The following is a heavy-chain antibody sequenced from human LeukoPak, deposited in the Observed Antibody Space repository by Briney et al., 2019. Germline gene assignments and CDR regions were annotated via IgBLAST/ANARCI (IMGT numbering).Heavy chain of an antibody. Sequence: GTSLRLSCVASGFSFRNHGMHWVRQAPGKGLEWVSVIASDGGAKFYADSVKGRFTLSRDNSKNMFFLQMNFLTAEDTAIYYCAREATWGQWYVDHWGQGTPVTVSS. CDR3: AREATWGQWYVDH. J-gene: IGHJ4*02. CDR1: GFSFRNHG. V-gene: IGHV3-30*03. D-gene: IGHD6-19*01. CDR2: IASDGGAK.